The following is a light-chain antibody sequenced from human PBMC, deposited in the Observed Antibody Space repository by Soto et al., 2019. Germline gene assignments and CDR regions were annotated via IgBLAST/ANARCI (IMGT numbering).Light chain of an antibody. J-gene: IGKJ1*01. CDR3: MQNTQRPRT. Sequence: DLVVTQSPLSLPVTLGQPASISCRSSQSLVYSDGNTYLSWFQQRPGQPPRRLIYKVSNRDSGVPDRFSGSGSGTDFTLKSSRVEDEDVGVYYCMQNTQRPRTFGQGTKVEIK. CDR1: QSLVYSDGNTY. V-gene: IGKV2-30*01. CDR2: KVS.